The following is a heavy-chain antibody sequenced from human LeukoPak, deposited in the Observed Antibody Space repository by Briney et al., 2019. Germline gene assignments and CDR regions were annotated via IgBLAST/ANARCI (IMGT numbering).Heavy chain of an antibody. J-gene: IGHJ4*02. D-gene: IGHD4-17*01. V-gene: IGHV2-70*11. CDR2: IDWDDDK. CDR1: GFSLSTSGMC. CDR3: ARAFPTVTTFDY. Sequence: SDPTLVNPTQTLTLTCTFSGFSLSTSGMCVSWIRQPPGKALEWLARIDWDDDKYYNTSLKTRLTISKDTSKNQVVLTMTNMDPVDTATYYCARAFPTVTTFDYWGQGTLVTVSS.